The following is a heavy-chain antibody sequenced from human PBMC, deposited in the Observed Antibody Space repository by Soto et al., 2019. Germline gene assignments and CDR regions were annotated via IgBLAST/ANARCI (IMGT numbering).Heavy chain of an antibody. CDR2: ISSSSSTI. CDR3: ARDAAGHNWGSRSYFGY. Sequence: GGSLRLSCAASGFTFRSYSMNWVRQAPGKGLEWVSYISSSSSTIYYADSVKGRFTISRDNAKNSLYLQMNSLRDEDTAVYYCARDAAGHNWGSRSYFGYWGQGTLVTVSS. CDR1: GFTFRSYS. J-gene: IGHJ4*02. V-gene: IGHV3-48*02. D-gene: IGHD7-27*01.